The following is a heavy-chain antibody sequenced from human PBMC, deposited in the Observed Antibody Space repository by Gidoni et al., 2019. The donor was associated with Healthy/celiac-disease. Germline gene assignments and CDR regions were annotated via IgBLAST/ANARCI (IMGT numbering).Heavy chain of an antibody. CDR2: IYSGGST. CDR3: ARVCAGGDCYYN. Sequence: EVQLVESGGGLVQPGGSLRLSCAASGSTVSCHYMSWFRQAPGKGLEWVSVIYSGGSTYYADSVKGRFTISRDNSKNPLYLQMNSMRAEDTAVYYCARVCAGGDCYYNWGQGTLVTVSS. D-gene: IGHD2-21*02. CDR1: GSTVSCHY. J-gene: IGHJ4*02. V-gene: IGHV3-66*02.